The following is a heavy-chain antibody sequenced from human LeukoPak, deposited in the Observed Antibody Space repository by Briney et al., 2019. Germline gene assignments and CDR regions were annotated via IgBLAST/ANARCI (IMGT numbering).Heavy chain of an antibody. J-gene: IGHJ3*02. V-gene: IGHV4-59*08. Sequence: SETLSLTCTVSGGSISSYYWSWIWQPPGKGLEGIGYIYYSGSTNYNPSLKSRVTISVDTSKNQFSLRLSSVTAADTAVYYCAKLNGGFFLGDFDIWGQGTMVTVSS. CDR1: GGSISSYY. CDR2: IYYSGST. CDR3: AKLNGGFFLGDFDI. D-gene: IGHD3-3*01.